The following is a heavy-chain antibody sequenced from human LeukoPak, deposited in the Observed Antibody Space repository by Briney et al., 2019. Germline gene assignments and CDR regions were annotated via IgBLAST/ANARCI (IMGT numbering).Heavy chain of an antibody. J-gene: IGHJ3*02. Sequence: PGGSLRLSCAASGFTFEDYAMHWVRQAPGKGLEWVSGISWNSGSIGYADSVKGRFTIPRDNAKNSLYLQMNSLRAEDTALYYCAKTNLYGDYGDAFDIWGQGTMVTVSS. V-gene: IGHV3-9*01. CDR3: AKTNLYGDYGDAFDI. CDR2: ISWNSGSI. D-gene: IGHD4-17*01. CDR1: GFTFEDYA.